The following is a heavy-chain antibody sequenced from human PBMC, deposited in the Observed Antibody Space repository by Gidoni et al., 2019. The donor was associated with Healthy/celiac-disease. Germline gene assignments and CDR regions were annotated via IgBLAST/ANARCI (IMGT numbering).Heavy chain of an antibody. Sequence: EVQLVESGGGLVQPGGSLRLSCAASGFTFSSYSMNWFRQAPGKGLEWGSYISSSSSTIYYADSVKGRFTISRENAKNSLYLQMNSLRAEDTAVYYCARGKTRMVRDAFDIWGQGTMVTVSS. CDR1: GFTFSSYS. J-gene: IGHJ3*02. CDR3: ARGKTRMVRDAFDI. CDR2: ISSSSSTI. D-gene: IGHD3-10*01. V-gene: IGHV3-48*01.